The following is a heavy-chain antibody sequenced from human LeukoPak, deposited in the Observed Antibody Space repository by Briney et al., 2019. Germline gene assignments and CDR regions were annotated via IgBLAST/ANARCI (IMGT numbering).Heavy chain of an antibody. CDR1: GGSISSSSYY. D-gene: IGHD2-2*02. CDR3: ARLGYCSSTSCYNTPYFDY. V-gene: IGHV4-39*07. CDR2: IYYSGST. J-gene: IGHJ4*02. Sequence: PSETLSLTCTVSGGSISSSSYYWGWIRQPPGKGLEWIGSIYYSGSTYYNPSLKSRVTISVDTPKNQFSLKLSSVTAADTAVYYCARLGYCSSTSCYNTPYFDYWGQGTLVTVSS.